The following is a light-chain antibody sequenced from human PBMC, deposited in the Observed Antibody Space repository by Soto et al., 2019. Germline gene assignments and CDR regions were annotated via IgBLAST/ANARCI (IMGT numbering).Light chain of an antibody. V-gene: IGKV3-11*02. Sequence: EIVLTQSPATLSLSPGERATLSCRASQSVSSYLAWYQQKPGQAPRLLISDASNRATGGPARFSGSGSGRDFTLPISSLEPEDFAVYYCQQRSNWPPYTFGQGTKVEIK. CDR3: QQRSNWPPYT. J-gene: IGKJ1*01. CDR2: DAS. CDR1: QSVSSY.